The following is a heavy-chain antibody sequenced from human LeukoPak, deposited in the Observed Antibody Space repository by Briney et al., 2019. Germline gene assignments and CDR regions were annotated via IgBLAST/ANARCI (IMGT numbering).Heavy chain of an antibody. CDR2: ISGSGGST. CDR3: AKGWLQSYFDY. CDR1: RFTFRNYA. Sequence: GGSLRLSCAASRFTFRNYAMSWVRQAPGKGLEWVSSISGSGGSTYYTDSVKGRFTISRDNSKNTVYLQMNSLRAEDTAVYYCAKGWLQSYFDYWGQGTLVTVSP. V-gene: IGHV3-23*01. D-gene: IGHD5-24*01. J-gene: IGHJ4*02.